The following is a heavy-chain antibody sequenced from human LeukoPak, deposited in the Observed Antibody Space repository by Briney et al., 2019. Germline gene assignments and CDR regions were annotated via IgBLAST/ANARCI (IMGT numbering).Heavy chain of an antibody. D-gene: IGHD3-22*01. J-gene: IGHJ4*02. V-gene: IGHV4-31*03. CDR1: GGSISSGDYY. CDR2: IYSGST. CDR3: AREGYDSSYYYYLDY. Sequence: PSQTLSLTCTVSGGSISSGDYYWSWIRQHPGTGLEWIGNIYSGSTHYNPSLKSRVTISVDTSKSQFSLKLSSVTAADTAVYYCAREGYDSSYYYYLDYWGQGTLVTVSS.